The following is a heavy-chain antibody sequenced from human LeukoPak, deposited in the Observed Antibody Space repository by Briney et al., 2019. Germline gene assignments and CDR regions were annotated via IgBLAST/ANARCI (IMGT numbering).Heavy chain of an antibody. CDR1: GFTFSSHA. Sequence: GGSLRLSCAASGFTFSSHAMSWVRQAPGKGLEWVSAISGSGGSTYYADSVKGRFTISRDNSKNTLYLQMNSLRAEDTAVYYCAKDRGYCSGGSCYWSYYFDYWGQGTLVTVSS. D-gene: IGHD2-15*01. CDR2: ISGSGGST. J-gene: IGHJ4*02. V-gene: IGHV3-23*01. CDR3: AKDRGYCSGGSCYWSYYFDY.